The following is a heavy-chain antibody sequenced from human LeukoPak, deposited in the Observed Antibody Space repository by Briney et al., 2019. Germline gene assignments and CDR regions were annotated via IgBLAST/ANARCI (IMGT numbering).Heavy chain of an antibody. D-gene: IGHD3-3*01. Sequence: SETLSLTCTVSGGSISSGGYYWSWIRQHPGKGLEWIGYIYYSGSTYYNPSLKSRVTIAVDTSKNQFSLKLRSVPAADTAVYYCARAKITIFGVVPFAYWGQGTLVTVSS. V-gene: IGHV4-61*08. CDR3: ARAKITIFGVVPFAY. J-gene: IGHJ4*02. CDR2: IYYSGST. CDR1: GGSISSGGYY.